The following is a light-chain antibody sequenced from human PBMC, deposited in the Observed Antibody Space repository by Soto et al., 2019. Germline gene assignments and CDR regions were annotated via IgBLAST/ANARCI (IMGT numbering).Light chain of an antibody. CDR3: CSYARSSTVV. J-gene: IGLJ2*01. CDR2: EGG. V-gene: IGLV2-23*01. CDR1: SSDVGSYNL. Sequence: QSALTQPASVSGSPGQSITLSCTGTSSDVGSYNLVSWYQHHPGKAPKLMIFEGGKRPSGVSNRFSGSKSGNTASLTISGLQAEDEADYYCCSYARSSTVVFGGGTKLTVL.